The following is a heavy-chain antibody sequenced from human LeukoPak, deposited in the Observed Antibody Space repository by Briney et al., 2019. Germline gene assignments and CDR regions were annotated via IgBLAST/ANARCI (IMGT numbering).Heavy chain of an antibody. CDR2: ISYDGSNK. J-gene: IGHJ6*03. CDR1: GFNFRSYG. V-gene: IGHV3-30*18. D-gene: IGHD2-15*01. CDR3: AKDDTIVVVYYMDV. Sequence: PGGSLRLSCAASGFNFRSYGMHWIRQAPGKGLEWVALISYDGSNKYYADSVKGRFTISRDNSKNTLYLQMNSLRAEDTAVYYCAKDDTIVVVYYMDVWGKGTTVTVSS.